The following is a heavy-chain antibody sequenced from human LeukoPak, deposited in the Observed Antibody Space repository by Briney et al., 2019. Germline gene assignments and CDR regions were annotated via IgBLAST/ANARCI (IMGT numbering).Heavy chain of an antibody. CDR1: GGSISSGSYY. CDR2: MYYSGST. D-gene: IGHD1-1*01. V-gene: IGHV4-39*07. Sequence: SETLSLTCTVSGGSISSGSYYWGWIRQPPGKGLEWIGTMYYSGSTYYNASLKSRVTISVDRSKNQFSLKLSSVTAADTAVYCCARDPGNWNFDYWGQGTLVTVSS. CDR3: ARDPGNWNFDY. J-gene: IGHJ4*02.